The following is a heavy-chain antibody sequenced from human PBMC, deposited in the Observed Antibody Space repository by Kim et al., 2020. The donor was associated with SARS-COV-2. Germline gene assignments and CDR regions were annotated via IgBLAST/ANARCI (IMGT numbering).Heavy chain of an antibody. Sequence: SRVTISVDTSKNQFSLKLSSVTAADTAVYYCARDMGGYEYSYYYYGMDVWGQGTTVTVSS. D-gene: IGHD3-22*01. V-gene: IGHV4-59*01. J-gene: IGHJ6*02. CDR3: ARDMGGYEYSYYYYGMDV.